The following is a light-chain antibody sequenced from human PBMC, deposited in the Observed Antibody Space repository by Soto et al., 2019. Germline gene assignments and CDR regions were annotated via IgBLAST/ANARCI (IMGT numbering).Light chain of an antibody. CDR1: SSNIGSNT. V-gene: IGLV1-44*01. CDR2: SNN. Sequence: QSVLTQPPSASGTPGQRVTISCSGSSSNIGSNTVNWYQQLPGTAPKLLIYSNNQRPSGVPDRFSGSKSGTSASLAISGLQSEDDAVYYCAVWDDSLNGPVFGGGTKVTVL. CDR3: AVWDDSLNGPV. J-gene: IGLJ2*01.